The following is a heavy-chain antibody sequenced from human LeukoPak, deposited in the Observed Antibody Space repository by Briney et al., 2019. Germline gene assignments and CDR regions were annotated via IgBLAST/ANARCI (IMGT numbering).Heavy chain of an antibody. CDR3: ARYLTDRSGAFDI. V-gene: IGHV3-66*01. Sequence: GGSLRLSCAASEFTVSSNHMSWVRQAPGKGLEWVSVIYIGGSIYYAASVKGRVTVSRDNSKNTLYLQMNSLRAEDTAVYYCARYLTDRSGAFDIWGQGTMVTVSS. D-gene: IGHD1-14*01. CDR1: EFTVSSNH. J-gene: IGHJ3*02. CDR2: IYIGGSI.